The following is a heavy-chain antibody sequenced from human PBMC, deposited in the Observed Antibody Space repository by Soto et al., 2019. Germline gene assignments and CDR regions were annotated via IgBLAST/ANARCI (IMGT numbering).Heavy chain of an antibody. CDR3: ARPRYDFWSAQSPIDAFDI. Sequence: GESLKISCKGSGYSFTSYWIGWVRQMPGKGLEWMGIIYPGDSDTRYSPSFQGQVTISADKSISTAYLQWSSLKASDTAMYYWARPRYDFWSAQSPIDAFDIWGQGTMVTVSS. CDR2: IYPGDSDT. J-gene: IGHJ3*02. V-gene: IGHV5-51*01. D-gene: IGHD3-3*01. CDR1: GYSFTSYW.